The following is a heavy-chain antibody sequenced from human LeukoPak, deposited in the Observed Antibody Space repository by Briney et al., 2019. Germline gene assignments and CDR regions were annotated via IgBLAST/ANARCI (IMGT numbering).Heavy chain of an antibody. J-gene: IGHJ4*02. D-gene: IGHD5-18*01. V-gene: IGHV3-30*18. CDR2: ISYDGSNK. CDR3: AKDPYSYEYYFDY. Sequence: PGRSLRLSCAASGFTFSSYDMHWVRQAPGKGLEWVAVISYDGSNKYYADSVKGRFTISRDNSKNTLYLQMNSLRAEDTAVYYCAKDPYSYEYYFDYWGQGTLVTVSS. CDR1: GFTFSSYD.